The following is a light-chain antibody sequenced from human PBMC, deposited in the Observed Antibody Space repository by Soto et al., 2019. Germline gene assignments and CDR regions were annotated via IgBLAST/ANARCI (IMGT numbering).Light chain of an antibody. V-gene: IGKV3-20*01. J-gene: IGKJ1*01. CDR2: GAS. CDR3: QQYGSSPPRT. CDR1: QSVSNDF. Sequence: IVLTQSPGILSLSPGERATLSCRASQSVSNDFLACYQQKPGQAPRLLIYGASTRATDVPDRFSGSGSGADFTLSISRLEPEDFAVYYCQQYGSSPPRTFGQGTKVDIK.